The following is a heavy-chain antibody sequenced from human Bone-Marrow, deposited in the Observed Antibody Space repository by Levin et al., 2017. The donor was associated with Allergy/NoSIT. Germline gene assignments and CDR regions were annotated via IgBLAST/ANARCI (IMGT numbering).Heavy chain of an antibody. V-gene: IGHV2-5*02. CDR3: AHMEESYDFWSGYSDY. J-gene: IGHJ4*02. Sequence: SGPTLVKPTQTLTLTCTFSGFSLSTSGVGVGWIRQPPGKALEWLALIYWDDDKRYSPSLKSRLTITKDTSKNQVVLTMTNMDPVDTGTYYCAHMEESYDFWSGYSDYWGQGTLVTVSS. CDR2: IYWDDDK. D-gene: IGHD3-3*01. CDR1: GFSLSTSGVG.